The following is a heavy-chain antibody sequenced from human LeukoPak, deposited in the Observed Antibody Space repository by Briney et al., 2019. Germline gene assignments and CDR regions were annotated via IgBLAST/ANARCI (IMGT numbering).Heavy chain of an antibody. CDR3: VRGLGGL. D-gene: IGHD3-16*01. J-gene: IGHJ3*01. Sequence: GGSLRLSCAASGFTLINHWMHWVRQAPGKGLVWIWRINGDGTLTTYEDSVKGRFTISRDNAKNTLYLQMNSLRDEDTAVFYCVRGLGGLWGQGTMVTVSS. CDR1: GFTLINHW. CDR2: INGDGTLT. V-gene: IGHV3-74*01.